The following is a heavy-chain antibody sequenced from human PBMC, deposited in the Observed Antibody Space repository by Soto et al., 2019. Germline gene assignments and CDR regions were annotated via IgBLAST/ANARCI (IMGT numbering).Heavy chain of an antibody. J-gene: IGHJ4*02. CDR2: ISSSSSYI. V-gene: IGHV3-21*01. CDR1: GFTFSSYS. Sequence: GGSLRLSCAAPGFTFSSYSMTWVRQAPGKGLEWVSSISSSSSYIYYADSVKGRFTISRDNAKNSLYLQMNSLRAEDTAVYYCARVRLFGVVIATVDYWGQGSLVTVSS. CDR3: ARVRLFGVVIATVDY. D-gene: IGHD3-3*01.